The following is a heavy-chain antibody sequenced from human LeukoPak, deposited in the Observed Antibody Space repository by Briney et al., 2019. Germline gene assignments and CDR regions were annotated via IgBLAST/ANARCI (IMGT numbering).Heavy chain of an antibody. CDR2: INQDGTEK. CDR3: AKDLGASSVAFFDY. Sequence: GGSLRLSCAASGFTFSSYWMSWVRQAPGKGLEWVANINQDGTEKYYVDSVKGRFTISRDNSKNTLYLQMNSLRAEDTAVYYCAKDLGASSVAFFDYWGQGTLVTVSS. CDR1: GFTFSSYW. D-gene: IGHD3-16*01. V-gene: IGHV3-7*03. J-gene: IGHJ4*02.